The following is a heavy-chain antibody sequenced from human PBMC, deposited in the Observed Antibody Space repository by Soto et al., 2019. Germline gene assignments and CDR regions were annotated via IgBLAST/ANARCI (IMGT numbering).Heavy chain of an antibody. Sequence: PSETLSLTCTVSGGSISSGDYYWAWIRQPPGEGLEWIGSIYHTGNAYYNPSLKSRVTIFVDTSKNQFSLKLTSVTAADTALYYCSRDYFDSSDYTTNWFDPWGQGTLVTVLL. CDR1: GGSISSGDYY. J-gene: IGHJ5*02. CDR2: IYHTGNA. CDR3: SRDYFDSSDYTTNWFDP. V-gene: IGHV4-39*01. D-gene: IGHD3-22*01.